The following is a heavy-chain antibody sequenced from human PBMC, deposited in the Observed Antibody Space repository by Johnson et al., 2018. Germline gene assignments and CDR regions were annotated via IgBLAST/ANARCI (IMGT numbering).Heavy chain of an antibody. CDR1: GFTFDDYA. V-gene: IGHV3-9*01. Sequence: VQLVQAGGGLVQPGRSLRLSCAASGFTFDDYAMHWVRQAPGKGLEWVAGISWNSGSIGYADSVKGRITNSRDNAKNSLYVQMKSLSAEDTALYYCAKEGPLAAACTVEYFQHWGQGTLVTVSS. CDR2: ISWNSGSI. J-gene: IGHJ1*01. D-gene: IGHD6-13*01. CDR3: AKEGPLAAACTVEYFQH.